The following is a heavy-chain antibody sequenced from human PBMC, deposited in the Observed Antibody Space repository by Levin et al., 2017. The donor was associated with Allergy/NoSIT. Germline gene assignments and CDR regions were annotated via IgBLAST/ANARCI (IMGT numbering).Heavy chain of an antibody. Sequence: ASVKVSCKASGYTFTNHGFSWVRQAPGQGLEWMGWISAYNGQTNYAQSFQGRVSMTTDTSTSTAYMDLRNLTSDDTAVYYCARGGLKLGGGFDIWGQGTVVTVSS. D-gene: IGHD3-16*01. V-gene: IGHV1-18*01. CDR1: GYTFTNHG. CDR3: ARGGLKLGGGFDI. J-gene: IGHJ3*02. CDR2: ISAYNGQT.